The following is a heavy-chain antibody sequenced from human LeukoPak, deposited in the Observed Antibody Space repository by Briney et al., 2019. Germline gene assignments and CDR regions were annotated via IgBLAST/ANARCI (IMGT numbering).Heavy chain of an antibody. V-gene: IGHV3-64*01. J-gene: IGHJ4*02. CDR1: GFTFSSYA. CDR2: ISSNGGST. CDR3: ARGRQQLVHFDY. Sequence: GGSLRLSCAASGFTFSSYAMHWVRQAPGKGLEYVSAISSNGGSTYYANSVKGRFTISRDNSKNTLYLQMGSLRAEDMAVYYCARGRQQLVHFDYWGQGTLVTVSS. D-gene: IGHD6-13*01.